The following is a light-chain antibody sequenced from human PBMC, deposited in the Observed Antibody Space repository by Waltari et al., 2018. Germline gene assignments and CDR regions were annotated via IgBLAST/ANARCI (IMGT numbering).Light chain of an antibody. CDR3: AAWDDGLNGWV. Sequence: QSVLTQPPSASGSPGQRVTISCSGSTANIGSNTVTWYQQIPGPAPKLLIYTNSQRPSGVPDRFSGSKSGTSGFLAISGLQSEDEADYYCAAWDDGLNGWVFGGRTRVSVL. CDR2: TNS. CDR1: TANIGSNT. V-gene: IGLV1-44*01. J-gene: IGLJ3*02.